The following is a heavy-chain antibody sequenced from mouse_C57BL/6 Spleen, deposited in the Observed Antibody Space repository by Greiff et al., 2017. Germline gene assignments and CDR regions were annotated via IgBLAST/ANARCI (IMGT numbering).Heavy chain of an antibody. CDR3: ARSGYDGYYPFAY. CDR1: GFTFSDYG. J-gene: IGHJ3*01. V-gene: IGHV5-17*01. Sequence: EVQRVESGGGLVKPGGSLKLSCAASGFTFSDYGMHWVRQAPEKGLEWVAYISSGSSTIYYADTVKGRFTISRDNAKNTLFLQMTSLRSEDTAMYYCARSGYDGYYPFAYWGQGTLVTVSA. CDR2: ISSGSSTI. D-gene: IGHD2-3*01.